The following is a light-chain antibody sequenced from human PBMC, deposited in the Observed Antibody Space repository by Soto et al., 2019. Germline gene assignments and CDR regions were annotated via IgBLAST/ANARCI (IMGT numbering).Light chain of an antibody. J-gene: IGKJ4*01. Sequence: EIVLTQSPATLSLSPGERATLSCGASQAVGRAFLAWYQQKSGLAPRLLIYDVSKRASGIPDRFSGSGSGTDFTLTISRLEPEDFAVYYCQQYVTSLTFGGGTKVEVK. CDR1: QAVGRAF. CDR3: QQYVTSLT. V-gene: IGKV3D-20*01. CDR2: DVS.